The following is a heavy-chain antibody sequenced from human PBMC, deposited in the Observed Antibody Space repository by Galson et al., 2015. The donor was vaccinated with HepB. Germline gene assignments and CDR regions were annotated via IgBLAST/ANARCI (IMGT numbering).Heavy chain of an antibody. CDR3: ATTKLGSGAYWTFEI. CDR1: EFILSMYW. D-gene: IGHD4/OR15-4a*01. CDR2: IKEDGSEK. Sequence: SLRLSCAASEFILSMYWMNRVRQAPGKGLVWVANIKEDGSEKNYVDSVKGRFTISRDNSKNTVSLQMNGLRAEDTAVYYCATTKLGSGAYWTFEIWGQGTLVTVSS. V-gene: IGHV3-7*02. J-gene: IGHJ3*02.